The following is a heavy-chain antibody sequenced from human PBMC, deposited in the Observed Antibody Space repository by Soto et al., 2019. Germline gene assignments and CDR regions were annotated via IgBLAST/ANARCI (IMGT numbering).Heavy chain of an antibody. CDR1: GGAISSYY. Sequence: SETLSLTCTVSGGAISSYYWSWIRQPAGKGLEWIGRIYTSGSTNYNPSLKSRVTMSVDTSKNQFSLKLSCVTAADTAVYYCARVRSLGQPWGMDVWGQGTTVTVSS. J-gene: IGHJ6*02. D-gene: IGHD1-26*01. CDR3: ARVRSLGQPWGMDV. CDR2: IYTSGST. V-gene: IGHV4-4*07.